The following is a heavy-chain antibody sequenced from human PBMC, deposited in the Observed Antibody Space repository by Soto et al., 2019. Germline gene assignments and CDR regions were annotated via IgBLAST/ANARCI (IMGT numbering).Heavy chain of an antibody. Sequence: EGKVLESGGGVVQPGGSLRLSCEASGFTFNLFAMTWVRQAQGKGLEWVSSLVCGDDDSYYADSAKGRFTISRDNSKSTVSLQMKSLRAEDTAIYYCAKDRMPHNSVCDPFDICGRGTMVTVSA. D-gene: IGHD1-20*01. V-gene: IGHV3-23*01. CDR3: AKDRMPHNSVCDPFDI. J-gene: IGHJ3*02. CDR2: LVCGDDDS. CDR1: GFTFNLFA.